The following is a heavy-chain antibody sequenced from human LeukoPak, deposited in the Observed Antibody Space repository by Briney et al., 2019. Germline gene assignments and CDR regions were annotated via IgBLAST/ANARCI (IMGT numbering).Heavy chain of an antibody. D-gene: IGHD5-12*01. CDR2: INPNSGGT. CDR3: ASGLVATIKDYYYGMDV. V-gene: IGHV1-2*06. J-gene: IGHJ6*02. Sequence: ASVKVSCTASGYTFTDYYMHWVRQAPGQGLEWMGRINPNSGGTTCAQKFQGRVTMTRDMSISTAYMELSRLSSDDTAVYYCASGLVATIKDYYYGMDVWGQGTTVTVSS. CDR1: GYTFTDYY.